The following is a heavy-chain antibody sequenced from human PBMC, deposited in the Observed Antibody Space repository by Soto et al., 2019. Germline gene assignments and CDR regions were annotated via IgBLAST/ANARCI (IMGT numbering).Heavy chain of an antibody. D-gene: IGHD4-17*01. J-gene: IGHJ4*02. V-gene: IGHV4-30-2*01. CDR3: ARASTTVTTLDY. CDR2: IYHSGST. Sequence: QLQLQESGSGPVKPPQTLSLTCAVSGGSISSGGYSWSWIRQPPGKGLEWIGYIYHSGSTYYNPSLKSRVTISVDRSKNQFSLKLSSVTAADTAVYYCARASTTVTTLDYWGQGTLVTVSS. CDR1: GGSISSGGYS.